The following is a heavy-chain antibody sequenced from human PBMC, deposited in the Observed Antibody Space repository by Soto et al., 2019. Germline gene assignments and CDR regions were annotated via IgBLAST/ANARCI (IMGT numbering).Heavy chain of an antibody. CDR1: GGSFSDYY. J-gene: IGHJ6*02. CDR3: ARAGDFWSGYRRYYYYGMDV. Sequence: SETLSLTCAVYGGSFSDYYWTWIRQPPGKGLEWIGEINHRGSTNCNPSLKSRVTISVDTSKNQFSLKLSSVTAADTAVYYCARAGDFWSGYRRYYYYGMDVWGQGTTVTVSS. V-gene: IGHV4-34*01. CDR2: INHRGST. D-gene: IGHD3-3*01.